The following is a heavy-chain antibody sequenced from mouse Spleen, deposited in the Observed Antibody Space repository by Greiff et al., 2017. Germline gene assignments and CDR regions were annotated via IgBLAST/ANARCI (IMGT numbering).Heavy chain of an antibody. CDR2: IYPGSGNT. V-gene: IGHV1-76*01. Sequence: VMLVESGAELVRPGASVKLSCKASGYTFTDYYINWVKQRPGQGLEWIARIYPGSGNTYYNEKFKGKATLTAEKSSSTAYMQLSSLTSEDSAVYFCARGDYEDYAMDYWGQGTSVTVSS. J-gene: IGHJ4*01. D-gene: IGHD2-4*01. CDR3: ARGDYEDYAMDY. CDR1: GYTFTDYY.